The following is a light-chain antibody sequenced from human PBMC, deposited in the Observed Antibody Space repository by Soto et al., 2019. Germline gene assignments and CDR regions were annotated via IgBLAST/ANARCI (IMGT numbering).Light chain of an antibody. CDR3: QQYNSWPRT. CDR2: YAS. CDR1: ESVSSD. Sequence: EIVMTQSPATLSVSPGASATLFCRASESVSSDLAWYRQKPGQAPRLLIYYASIRATGIPARFSGSGSGTEFTLTISSLQSEDFAVYYCQQYNSWPRTFGQGTKVEIK. V-gene: IGKV3-15*01. J-gene: IGKJ1*01.